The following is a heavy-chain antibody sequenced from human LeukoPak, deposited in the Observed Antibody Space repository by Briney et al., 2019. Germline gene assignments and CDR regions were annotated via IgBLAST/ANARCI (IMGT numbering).Heavy chain of an antibody. CDR3: AKDSSDFWSGYFPFDY. Sequence: GGSLRLSCAASGFTFSSYGMHWVRQAPGKGLERVAFIRYDGSNKYYADSVKGRFTISRDNSKNTLYLQMNSLRAEDTAVYYCAKDSSDFWSGYFPFDYWGQGTLVTVSS. J-gene: IGHJ4*02. CDR2: IRYDGSNK. D-gene: IGHD3-3*01. CDR1: GFTFSSYG. V-gene: IGHV3-30*02.